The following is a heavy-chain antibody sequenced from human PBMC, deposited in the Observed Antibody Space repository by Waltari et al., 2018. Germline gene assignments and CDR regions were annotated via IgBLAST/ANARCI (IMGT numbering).Heavy chain of an antibody. Sequence: QVQLVQSGAEVKKPGSSVKVSCKASGGTFSSYAISWVRQAPGQGLEWMGGSSPIFGTANYAQKFQGRVTITADESTSTAYMELSSLISEDTAVYYCARGLRFLEWLLYFDYWGQGTLVTVSS. CDR2: SSPIFGTA. J-gene: IGHJ4*02. D-gene: IGHD3-3*01. CDR1: GGTFSSYA. CDR3: ARGLRFLEWLLYFDY. V-gene: IGHV1-69*01.